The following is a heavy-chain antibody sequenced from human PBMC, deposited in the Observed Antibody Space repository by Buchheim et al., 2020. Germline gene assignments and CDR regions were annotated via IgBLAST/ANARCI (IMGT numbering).Heavy chain of an antibody. CDR1: GLTSSDHY. J-gene: IGHJ3*02. Sequence: EVQLVESGGGLVQPGGSLRLSCAVSGLTSSDHYMDWVRQAPGKGLEWVGRSGNRANSYTAEYAASVKGRFTISRDESKNSLYLQMNSLKTEDTALYYCTRGHSTTSIYAFDIWGQVA. CDR3: TRGHSTTSIYAFDI. D-gene: IGHD6-6*01. CDR2: SGNRANSYTA. V-gene: IGHV3-72*01.